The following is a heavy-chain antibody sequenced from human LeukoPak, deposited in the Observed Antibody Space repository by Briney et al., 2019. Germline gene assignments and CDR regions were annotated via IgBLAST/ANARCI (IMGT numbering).Heavy chain of an antibody. V-gene: IGHV4-61*09. D-gene: IGHD6-19*01. CDR1: GGSISSGSYY. Sequence: SQTLSLTCTVSGGSISSGSYYWSWIRQPAGKRLEWIGHIYRSGSTNHNPSLKSRVTISVDTSKNQFSLKLSSVTAADTAVYYCARDGDKQWLVLGRWFDPWGQGTLVTVSS. CDR2: IYRSGST. J-gene: IGHJ5*02. CDR3: ARDGDKQWLVLGRWFDP.